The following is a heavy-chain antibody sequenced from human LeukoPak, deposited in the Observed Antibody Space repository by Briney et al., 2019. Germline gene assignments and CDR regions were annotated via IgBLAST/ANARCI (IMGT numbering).Heavy chain of an antibody. V-gene: IGHV2-5*01. CDR1: GFSLTTSGVG. J-gene: IGHJ5*02. CDR2: IYSNDDK. Sequence: ESGPTLVNPTQTLTLTCTFSGFSLTTSGVGVGWIRQPPGKALEWLALIYSNDDKRYSPSLRSSLTITKDTSKNQVVLTMTNMDPVDTAKYYCVHSRSRKWFDPWGQGILVTVSS. CDR3: VHSRSRKWFDP.